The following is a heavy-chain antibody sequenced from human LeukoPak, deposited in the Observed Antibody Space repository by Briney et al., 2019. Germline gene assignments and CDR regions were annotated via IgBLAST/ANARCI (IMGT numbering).Heavy chain of an antibody. Sequence: ASVKDSCKASGYTFTSYGISWVRQAPGQGLEWMGWISAYNGNTNYAQKLQGRVTMTTDTSTSTAYMELRSLRSDDTAVYYCARHQTSITMIAVVPRVYFYYWGQGTLVTVSS. V-gene: IGHV1-18*01. D-gene: IGHD3-22*01. J-gene: IGHJ4*02. CDR3: ARHQTSITMIAVVPRVYFYY. CDR2: ISAYNGNT. CDR1: GYTFTSYG.